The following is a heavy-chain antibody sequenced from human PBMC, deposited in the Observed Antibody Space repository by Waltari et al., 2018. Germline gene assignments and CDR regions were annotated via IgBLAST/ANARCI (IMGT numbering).Heavy chain of an antibody. CDR3: ARDGRPYGGPNWFDP. D-gene: IGHD3-10*01. CDR2: ISGNGDSI. CDR1: GLGFGSCG. J-gene: IGHJ5*02. Sequence: EVQLVESGGGWVKPGGPLGPPCTAFGLGFGSCGVYWVRQAPGKGLEYFSAISGNGDSIYYADSVKGRFTISRDNSKNMLYLQMGSLRAEDMAVYYCARDGRPYGGPNWFDPWGQGTLVTVSS. V-gene: IGHV3-64*07.